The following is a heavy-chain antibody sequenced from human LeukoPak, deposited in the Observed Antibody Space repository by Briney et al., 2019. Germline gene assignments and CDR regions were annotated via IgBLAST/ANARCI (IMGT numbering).Heavy chain of an antibody. Sequence: GGSLRLSCAASGFTFSSYGMHWVRQAPGKGLEWEAFIRYDGSNKYYADSVKGRFTISRDNSKNTLYLQMNSLRAEDTAVYYCAKEVDYGDYYYYGMDVWGQGTTVTVSS. D-gene: IGHD4-17*01. CDR2: IRYDGSNK. CDR1: GFTFSSYG. V-gene: IGHV3-30*02. CDR3: AKEVDYGDYYYYGMDV. J-gene: IGHJ6*02.